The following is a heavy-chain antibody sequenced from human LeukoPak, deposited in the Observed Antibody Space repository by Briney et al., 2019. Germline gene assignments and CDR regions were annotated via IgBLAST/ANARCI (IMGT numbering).Heavy chain of an antibody. D-gene: IGHD6-6*01. V-gene: IGHV1-2*06. J-gene: IGHJ4*02. CDR3: AREGVEYSFSD. CDR2: INPSSGGT. CDR1: GYTFTSYG. Sequence: GASVKVSCKASGYTFTSYGISWVRQAPGQGLEWMGRINPSSGGTNYAQRFQGRVTMTRDTSISTAYMELSRLRSDDTAVYSCAREGVEYSFSDWGQGTLVTVSS.